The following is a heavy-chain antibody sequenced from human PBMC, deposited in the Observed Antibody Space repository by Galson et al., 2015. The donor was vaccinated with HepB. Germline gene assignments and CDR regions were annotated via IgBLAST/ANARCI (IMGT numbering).Heavy chain of an antibody. CDR1: GFSFSNYW. D-gene: IGHD3-16*01. CDR3: VRVGAPR. J-gene: IGHJ4*02. V-gene: IGHV3-74*01. CDR2: INSNGSIT. Sequence: SLRLSCAASGFSFSNYWMHWVRQSPGKGLLWVSRINSNGSITSYADSVKGRFTISRDNAKNTVFLQMNSLRPEDTALYHCVRVGAPRWGQGTLVTVPS.